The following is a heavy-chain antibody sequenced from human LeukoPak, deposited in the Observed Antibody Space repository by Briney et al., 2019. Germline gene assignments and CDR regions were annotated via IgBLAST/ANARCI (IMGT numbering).Heavy chain of an antibody. CDR2: IYYSGST. V-gene: IGHV4-59*12. J-gene: IGHJ3*02. CDR1: GGSISSYY. Sequence: PSETLSLTCTVSGGSISSYYWSWIRQPPGKGLEWIGYIYYSGSTNYNPSLKSRVTISVDKSRNQFSLKLTSVTAADTAVYFCTRDWDVVGYAFDIWGQGTMVTVSS. D-gene: IGHD5-12*01. CDR3: TRDWDVVGYAFDI.